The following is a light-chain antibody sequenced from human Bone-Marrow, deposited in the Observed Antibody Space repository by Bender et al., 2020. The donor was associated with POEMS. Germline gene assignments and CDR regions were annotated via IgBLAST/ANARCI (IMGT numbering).Light chain of an antibody. V-gene: IGLV1-40*01. CDR3: STWDDRLNAWL. CDR1: SSNIGAGYD. J-gene: IGLJ3*02. CDR2: GNI. Sequence: QSVLTQPPSVSGAPGQWVTISCTWSSSNIGAGYDVHWYQQLPVTAPQLLIYGNINQPSGVLDRFSGSKSGTSASRAVAGLQAEDESDYYCSTWDDRLNAWLFGGGTELTVL.